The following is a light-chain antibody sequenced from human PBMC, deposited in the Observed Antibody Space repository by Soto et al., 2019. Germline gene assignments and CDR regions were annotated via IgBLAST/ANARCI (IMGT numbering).Light chain of an antibody. CDR3: AAWDDSLNGYV. Sequence: QSALTQPPSASGTPGQRVTISCSGSSSNIGSNTVNWYKHLPGTAPKLLIYRNNERPSGVPDRFSGSKSGTSASLAISGLQSEDEADYYCAAWDDSLNGYVFGTGTRSPS. V-gene: IGLV1-44*01. CDR1: SSNIGSNT. J-gene: IGLJ1*01. CDR2: RNN.